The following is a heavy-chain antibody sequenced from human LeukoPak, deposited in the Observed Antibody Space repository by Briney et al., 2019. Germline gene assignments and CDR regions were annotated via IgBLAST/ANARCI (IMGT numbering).Heavy chain of an antibody. J-gene: IGHJ4*02. CDR3: AKDLWAMIVVASGVYFDY. CDR1: GFTFSSYG. CDR2: ISYDGSNK. Sequence: GGSLRLSCAASGFTFSSYGMHWVRQAPGKGLEWVAVISYDGSNKYYADSVKGRFTISRDNSKNTLCLQMNSLRAEDTAVYYCAKDLWAMIVVASGVYFDYWGQGTLVTVSS. V-gene: IGHV3-30*18. D-gene: IGHD3-22*01.